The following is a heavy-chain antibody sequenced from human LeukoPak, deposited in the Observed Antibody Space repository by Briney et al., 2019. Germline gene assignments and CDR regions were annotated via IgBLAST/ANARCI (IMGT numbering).Heavy chain of an antibody. CDR1: GFTFDEYA. V-gene: IGHV3-43*02. CDR3: AKDSGTSRDGYNPFDH. D-gene: IGHD5-24*01. Sequence: GGSLRLSCAASGFTFDEYAMHWVRQAPGKGLEWVSLVSGDGGRYYADSVRGRFTISRDNSKNSLYLQMDSLRTEDTAFYYCAKDSGTSRDGYNPFDHWGQGTLVTV. J-gene: IGHJ4*02. CDR2: VSGDGGR.